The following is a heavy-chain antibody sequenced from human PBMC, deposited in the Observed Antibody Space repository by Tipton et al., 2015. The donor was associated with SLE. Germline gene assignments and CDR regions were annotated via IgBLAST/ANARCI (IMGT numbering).Heavy chain of an antibody. V-gene: IGHV4-34*01. J-gene: IGHJ4*02. D-gene: IGHD3-16*01. Sequence: TLSLTCAVYGGSFSGYYWSWIRQPPGKGLEWIGESNPSGSTNYNPSLKSRVTISVDTSKNQLSLKLTSVTAADTSVYYCARMEGMITYGGIAGLWGQGTVVTVSS. CDR1: GGSFSGYY. CDR3: ARMEGMITYGGIAGL. CDR2: SNPSGST.